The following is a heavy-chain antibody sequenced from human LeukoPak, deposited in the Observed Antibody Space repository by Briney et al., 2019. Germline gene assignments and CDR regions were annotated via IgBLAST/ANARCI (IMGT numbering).Heavy chain of an antibody. Sequence: GGSLRLSCAASGFTFDDYAMHWVRQAPGKGLEWVSGISWNSGSIGYADSVKGRLTISRDNAKNSLYLQMNSLRAEDTAVYYCARSGLYYGSGSPTFQYYYYYYYMDVWGKGTTVTVSS. D-gene: IGHD3-10*01. J-gene: IGHJ6*03. CDR1: GFTFDDYA. CDR2: ISWNSGSI. V-gene: IGHV3-9*01. CDR3: ARSGLYYGSGSPTFQYYYYYYYMDV.